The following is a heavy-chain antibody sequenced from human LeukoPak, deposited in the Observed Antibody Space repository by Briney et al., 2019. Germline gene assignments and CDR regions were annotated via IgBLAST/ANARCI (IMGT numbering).Heavy chain of an antibody. V-gene: IGHV1-18*01. CDR3: ARGIVVVTAISPLSEYFQH. CDR1: GYIFTSYG. D-gene: IGHD2-21*02. CDR2: ISVYNGNT. J-gene: IGHJ1*01. Sequence: GASVEVSCKASGYIFTSYGISWVRQAPGQGLEWMGWISVYNGNTNYAQKLQGRVTMTTDTSTSTAYMELRSLRSDDTAVYYCARGIVVVTAISPLSEYFQHWGQGTLVTVSS.